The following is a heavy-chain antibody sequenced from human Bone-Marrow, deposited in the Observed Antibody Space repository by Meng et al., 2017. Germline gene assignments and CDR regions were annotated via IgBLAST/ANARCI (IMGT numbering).Heavy chain of an antibody. V-gene: IGHV3-11*01. CDR3: ARPFYYDSSGYYTH. Sequence: QVPVVESGGGLVKPGGSLRLSCAASGFTFSAYYMSWIRQAPGKGLEWVSYISSSGSTIYYADSVKGRFTISRDNAKNSLYLQMNSLRAEDTAVYYCARPFYYDSSGYYTHWGQGTLVTVSS. J-gene: IGHJ4*02. CDR2: ISSSGSTI. D-gene: IGHD3-22*01. CDR1: GFTFSAYY.